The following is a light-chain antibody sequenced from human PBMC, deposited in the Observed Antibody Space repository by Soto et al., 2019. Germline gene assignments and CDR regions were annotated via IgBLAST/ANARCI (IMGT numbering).Light chain of an antibody. J-gene: IGLJ1*01. CDR2: DVT. Sequence: QSVLTQPASVSGSPGQSIAISCTGTSSDVGAYNYVSWYQQHPGKATKLIIYDVTNRPSGVSDRFSGSKSGNTASLTISGLQAEDEADYYCSSFTSSSTYVFGSGTKATVL. CDR3: SSFTSSSTYV. CDR1: SSDVGAYNY. V-gene: IGLV2-14*01.